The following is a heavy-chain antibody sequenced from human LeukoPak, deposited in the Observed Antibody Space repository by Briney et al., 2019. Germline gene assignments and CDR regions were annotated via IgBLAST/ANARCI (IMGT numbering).Heavy chain of an antibody. CDR3: ARHTKVGIAVAGILVDY. J-gene: IGHJ4*02. D-gene: IGHD6-19*01. Sequence: GESLKISCKGSGYSFTSYWIGWVRQMPGKGLEWMGIIYPGDSDTRYSPSFQGQVTISADKSISTAYLQWSSLKASDTAMYYCARHTKVGIAVAGILVDYWGQGTLVTVSS. CDR2: IYPGDSDT. V-gene: IGHV5-51*01. CDR1: GYSFTSYW.